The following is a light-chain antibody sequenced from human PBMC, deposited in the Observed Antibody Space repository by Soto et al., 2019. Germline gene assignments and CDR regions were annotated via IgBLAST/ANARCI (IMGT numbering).Light chain of an antibody. CDR1: QAIRND. CDR2: AAS. Sequence: DIHMTQSPSSLSASILYIVTITWXASQAIRNDLGWYQQKPGKAPKRLIYAASSLDSEVPLRFSGSGSGTEFALTISSLQPEDFATYYCLQHNTYPWTFGQGTKVDIK. V-gene: IGKV1-17*01. CDR3: LQHNTYPWT. J-gene: IGKJ1*01.